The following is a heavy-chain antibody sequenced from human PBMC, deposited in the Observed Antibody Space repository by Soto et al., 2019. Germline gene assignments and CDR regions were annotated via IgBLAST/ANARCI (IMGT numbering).Heavy chain of an antibody. J-gene: IGHJ6*02. Sequence: QVQLVESGGGVVQPGRSLRLSCAASGFIFTSYGMHWVRQAPGKGLEWMALILHDGSAEYYADSVKGRFTISRDNSKNTLVLQRNSLTAEDTAVYYCARIREGYSFYFYYGMDGLGQGTTVTVSS. D-gene: IGHD4-4*01. CDR3: ARIREGYSFYFYYGMDG. V-gene: IGHV3-30*03. CDR2: ILHDGSAE. CDR1: GFIFTSYG.